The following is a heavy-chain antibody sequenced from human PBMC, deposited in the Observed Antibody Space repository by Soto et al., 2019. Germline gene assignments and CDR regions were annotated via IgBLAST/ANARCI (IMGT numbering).Heavy chain of an antibody. CDR3: ARSSCSGGSCYFFDY. D-gene: IGHD2-15*01. CDR1: GYTFTSYW. J-gene: IGHJ4*02. V-gene: IGHV5-51*01. Sequence: GKSLKISCQGSGYTFTSYWIVWVRQMPGRGLEWMGSIYPGDSDTRYSPSFQGQVTISADKSISTAYLQWSSLKASDTAMYYCARSSCSGGSCYFFDYWGQGTLVTVSS. CDR2: IYPGDSDT.